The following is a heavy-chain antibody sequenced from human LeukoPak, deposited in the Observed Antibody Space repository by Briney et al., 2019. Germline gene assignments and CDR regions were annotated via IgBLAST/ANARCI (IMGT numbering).Heavy chain of an antibody. CDR1: GGSISSYY. J-gene: IGHJ5*02. D-gene: IGHD1-14*01. CDR2: IYYSGST. Sequence: SETLSLTCTVSGGSISSYYWSWIRQPPGKGLEWSGNIYYSGSTNYNPSLKSRVTISVDTSKNQFSLKLSSVTAADTAVYHCALSWSGPGNPNWFDPWGQGTLVTVSS. CDR3: ALSWSGPGNPNWFDP. V-gene: IGHV4-59*01.